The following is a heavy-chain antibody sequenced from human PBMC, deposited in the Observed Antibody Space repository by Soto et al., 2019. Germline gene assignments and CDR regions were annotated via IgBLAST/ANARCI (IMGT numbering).Heavy chain of an antibody. D-gene: IGHD3-22*01. CDR1: GYTFTSYG. V-gene: IGHV1-18*01. J-gene: IGHJ4*02. CDR2: ISAYNGNT. Sequence: ASVKVSCKASGYTFTSYGISWVRQAPGQGLEWMGWISAYNGNTNYAQKLQGRVTMTTDTSTSTAYMELRSLRSDDTAVYYCARDLFPHYYDSSRYLHGYSGQGTLVTVSS. CDR3: ARDLFPHYYDSSRYLHGY.